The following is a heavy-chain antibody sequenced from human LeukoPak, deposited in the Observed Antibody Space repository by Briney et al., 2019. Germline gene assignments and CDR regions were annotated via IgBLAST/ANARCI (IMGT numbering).Heavy chain of an antibody. CDR1: GGSISSSSYY. CDR3: ARHTQWFGELLYYFDY. D-gene: IGHD3-10*01. Sequence: KPSETLSLTCTVSGGSISSSSYYWGWIRQPPGKGLEWIGSIYYSGSTYYNPSLKSRVTISVDTSKNQFSLKLSSVTAADTAVYYCARHTQWFGELLYYFDYWGQGTLVTVSS. J-gene: IGHJ4*02. CDR2: IYYSGST. V-gene: IGHV4-39*01.